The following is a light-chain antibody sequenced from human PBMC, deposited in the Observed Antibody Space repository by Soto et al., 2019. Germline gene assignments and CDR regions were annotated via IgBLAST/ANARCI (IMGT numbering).Light chain of an antibody. J-gene: IGLJ2*01. V-gene: IGLV2-14*01. CDR3: SSYTSSSTVV. Sequence: QSVLTQPASVSGSPGQSITISCTGSSSDVGGYNYVSWYQQLPGKAPKLMIYEVSNRPSGVSNRFSGSKSGNTASLTISGLQAEDEADYYCSSYTSSSTVVFGGGTKLTVL. CDR2: EVS. CDR1: SSDVGGYNY.